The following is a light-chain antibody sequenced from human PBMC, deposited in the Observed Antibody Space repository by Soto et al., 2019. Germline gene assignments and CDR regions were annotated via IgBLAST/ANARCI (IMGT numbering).Light chain of an antibody. V-gene: IGKV1-12*01. J-gene: IGKJ4*01. Sequence: DIQMAQSPSSVSASIGDRVTISCRASQSIYKWLVWYQQKPGKAPKLLIYAASSLQSGVPSRFSVSGYGTDFTLTISSLQPEDFATYYSQQADSFPLSLGGGTQVEI. CDR2: AAS. CDR3: QQADSFPLS. CDR1: QSIYKW.